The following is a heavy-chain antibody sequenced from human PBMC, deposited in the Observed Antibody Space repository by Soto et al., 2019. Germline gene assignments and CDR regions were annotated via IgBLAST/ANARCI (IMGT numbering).Heavy chain of an antibody. Sequence: GGSLRLSCAASGFTFSNAWMNWVRQAPGKGLEWVGRIKSKTDGGTTDYAAPVKGRFTISRDDSKNTLYLQMNSLKTEDTAVYYCTTTRPQYYYDSSGYYGSHAFDIWGQGTMVTVSS. CDR1: GFTFSNAW. V-gene: IGHV3-15*07. J-gene: IGHJ3*02. CDR3: TTTRPQYYYDSSGYYGSHAFDI. CDR2: IKSKTDGGTT. D-gene: IGHD3-22*01.